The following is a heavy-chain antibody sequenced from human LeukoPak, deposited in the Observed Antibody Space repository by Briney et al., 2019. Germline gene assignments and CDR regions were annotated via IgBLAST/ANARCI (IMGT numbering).Heavy chain of an antibody. CDR1: GFTFSTYA. CDR2: ISYDGSNK. CDR3: ARDNYGFDY. Sequence: GGSLRLPCAASGFTFSTYAMHWVRQAPGKGLEWVAVISYDGSNKCYADSVKGRFTISRDNSKNTLYLQMNSLRTEDTAVYYCARDNYGFDYWGQGTLVTVSS. J-gene: IGHJ4*02. D-gene: IGHD3-10*01. V-gene: IGHV3-30-3*01.